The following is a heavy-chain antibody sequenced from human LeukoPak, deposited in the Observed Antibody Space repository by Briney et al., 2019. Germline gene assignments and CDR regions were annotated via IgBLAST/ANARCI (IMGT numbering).Heavy chain of an antibody. D-gene: IGHD3-16*01. CDR2: IYYSGST. CDR1: GGSISSYY. J-gene: IGHJ4*02. Sequence: TSQTLSLTCTVSGGSISSYYWSWIRQPPGKGLEWIGYIYYSGSTNYNPSLKSRVTISVDTSKNQFSLKLSSVTAADTAVYYCARVPPNGLRAYYFDYWGQGTLVTVSS. V-gene: IGHV4-59*01. CDR3: ARVPPNGLRAYYFDY.